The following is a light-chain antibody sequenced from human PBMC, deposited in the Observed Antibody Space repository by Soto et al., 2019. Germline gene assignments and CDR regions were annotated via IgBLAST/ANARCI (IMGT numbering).Light chain of an antibody. V-gene: IGKV3-20*01. CDR3: QQCGSSPET. Sequence: EIVLTQSPGTLSLSPGERATLSCRASQSVSSSYLAWYQQKPGQAHRLLIYGASSRATGIPDRFSGSGSGTDFTLTISRLEPEDFAVYYCQQCGSSPETFGQGTKVEIK. CDR1: QSVSSSY. J-gene: IGKJ1*01. CDR2: GAS.